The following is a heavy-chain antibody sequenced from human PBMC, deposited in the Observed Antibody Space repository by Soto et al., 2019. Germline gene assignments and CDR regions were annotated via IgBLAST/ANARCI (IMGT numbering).Heavy chain of an antibody. V-gene: IGHV1-69*13. CDR3: ARGAPWGSSSLVEDYYYYYGMDV. D-gene: IGHD6-6*01. CDR2: IIPIFGTA. J-gene: IGHJ6*02. CDR1: GGTFSSYA. Sequence: RASVKVSCKASGGTFSSYAISWVRQAPGQGLEWMGGIIPIFGTANYAQKFQGRVTITADESTSTAYMELSSLRSEDTAVYYCARGAPWGSSSLVEDYYYYYGMDVWGQGTTVTVSS.